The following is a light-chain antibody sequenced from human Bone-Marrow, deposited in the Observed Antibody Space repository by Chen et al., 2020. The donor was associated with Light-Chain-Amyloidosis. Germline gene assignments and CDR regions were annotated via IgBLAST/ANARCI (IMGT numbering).Light chain of an antibody. J-gene: IGLJ3*02. Sequence: SALTPPPSVSGPHGQRVHISCTGRSSNIGAGYDVHWYQQLPGTAPKLLIYGNSKRPSGVPDRFSGSKSGTSASLAITGLQAEDEADYYCQSYDSSLSGWVFGGGTKLTVL. CDR3: QSYDSSLSGWV. V-gene: IGLV1-40*01. CDR2: GNS. CDR1: SSNIGAGYD.